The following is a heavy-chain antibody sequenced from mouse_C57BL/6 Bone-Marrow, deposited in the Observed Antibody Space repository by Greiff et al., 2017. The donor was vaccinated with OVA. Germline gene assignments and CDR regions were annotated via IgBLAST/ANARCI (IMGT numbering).Heavy chain of an antibody. Sequence: VQLQQSGAELVRPGASVKLSCTASGFKIKDDYMHWVKQRPEQGLEWIGWIDPENGDTDYASKFQGKATITADKSSNPAYLQLSSLTSEDTAVYYCTNQLGEPVAYWCQGTLVTVSA. CDR1: GFKIKDDY. CDR2: IDPENGDT. D-gene: IGHD4-1*02. V-gene: IGHV14-4*01. J-gene: IGHJ3*01. CDR3: TNQLGEPVAY.